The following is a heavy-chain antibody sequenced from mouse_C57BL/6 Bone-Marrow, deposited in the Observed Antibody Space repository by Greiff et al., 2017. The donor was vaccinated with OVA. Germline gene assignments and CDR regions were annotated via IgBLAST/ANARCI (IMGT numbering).Heavy chain of an antibody. CDR1: GFTFSSYA. CDR3: TRALGYDD. J-gene: IGHJ2*01. Sequence: EVQGVESGEGLVKPGGSLKLSCAASGFTFSSYAMSWVRQTPEKRLEWVAYISSGGDYIYYADTVTGRFTISRDNARNTLYLKMSSLKSEDTARYYCTRALGYDDWGQGTTLTVSS. V-gene: IGHV5-9-1*02. D-gene: IGHD4-1*01. CDR2: ISSGGDYI.